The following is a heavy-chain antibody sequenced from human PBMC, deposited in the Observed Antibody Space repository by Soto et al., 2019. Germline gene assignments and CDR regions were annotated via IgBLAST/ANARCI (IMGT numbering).Heavy chain of an antibody. CDR3: ARELITCCYFDC. J-gene: IGHJ4*02. CDR1: GFTFSSSS. Sequence: GCSLRLSCAPCGFTFSSSSMNWVRQATRKGLDWLSYIRSNGNSILYADSVKGRFTISRDNAKNSLYLQMNSLRAEDTAVYYCARELITCCYFDCWGQGALVTVSS. V-gene: IGHV3-48*01. CDR2: IRSNGNSI. D-gene: IGHD3-10*01.